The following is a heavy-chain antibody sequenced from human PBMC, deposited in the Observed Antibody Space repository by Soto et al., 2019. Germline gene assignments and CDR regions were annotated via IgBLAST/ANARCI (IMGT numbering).Heavy chain of an antibody. CDR3: ARGSGHNSYYMDV. CDR2: IWYDGSTE. J-gene: IGHJ6*03. CDR1: GFIFSNYG. Sequence: VQLVESGGGVVQPGGSLRVSCAASGFIFSNYGMHWVRQAPGKGLEWVAVIWYDGSTENYGDSVKGRFTISRDNSKNTLYLQMNNLRAEDTAVYSCARGSGHNSYYMDVWGKGTTVTVSS. V-gene: IGHV3-33*01.